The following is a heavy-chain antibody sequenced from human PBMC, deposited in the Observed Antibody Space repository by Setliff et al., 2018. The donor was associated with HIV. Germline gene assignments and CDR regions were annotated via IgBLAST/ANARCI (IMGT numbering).Heavy chain of an antibody. CDR1: GGSFTSFY. J-gene: IGHJ4*02. Sequence: SETLSLTCVVYGGSFTSFYWSWIRQPPGKGLECIGEINHSGITNYNPSLKSRVTISVDTSKNQFSLKLSSVTAADTAVYFCARKVGGDFDYWGQGTLVTVSS. CDR2: INHSGIT. D-gene: IGHD2-2*01. CDR3: ARKVGGDFDY. V-gene: IGHV4-34*01.